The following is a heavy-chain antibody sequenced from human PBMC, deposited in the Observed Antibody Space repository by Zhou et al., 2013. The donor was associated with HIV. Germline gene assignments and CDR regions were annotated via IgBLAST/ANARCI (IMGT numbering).Heavy chain of an antibody. CDR2: INPNSGGT. V-gene: IGHV1-2*02. Sequence: QVQLVQSGAEVKKPGASVKVSCKASGYTFTGYYMHWVRQAPGQGLEWMGWINPNSGGTNYAQKFQGRVTMTRDTSISTAYMELSRLRSDDTAVYYCARQSPGYYGSGRLPPYFDYWGQGTLVTVSS. J-gene: IGHJ4*02. CDR1: GYTFTGYY. D-gene: IGHD3-10*01. CDR3: ARQSPGYYGSGRLPPYFDY.